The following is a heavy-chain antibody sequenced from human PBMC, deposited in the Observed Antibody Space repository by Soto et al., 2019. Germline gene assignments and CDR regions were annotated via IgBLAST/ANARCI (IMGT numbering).Heavy chain of an antibody. CDR2: MNPNSGNT. J-gene: IGHJ6*02. CDR1: GYTFTSYD. V-gene: IGHV1-8*01. D-gene: IGHD6-19*01. Sequence: ASVKVSCKASGYTFTSYDINWVRQATGQGFEYLGWMNPNSGNTGYVKKFQGRVTMTRDTSTSTVYMELNSLRPGDTAVYYCARAQSSSGWSRYYYYGMNVWGQGTRDTVSS. CDR3: ARAQSSSGWSRYYYYGMNV.